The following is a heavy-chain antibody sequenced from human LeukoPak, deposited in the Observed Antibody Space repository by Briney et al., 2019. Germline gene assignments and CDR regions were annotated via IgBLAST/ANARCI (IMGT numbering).Heavy chain of an antibody. CDR3: ARSRGPLQQLAFDY. CDR1: GFTFSVYT. V-gene: IGHV3-21*06. CDR2: ISSSSSYI. J-gene: IGHJ4*02. D-gene: IGHD6-13*01. Sequence: PGGSLRLSCAASGFTFSVYTMNWVRQAPGKGLEWVSSISSSSSYIYYADSLQGRFTISRDNAKNSLYLQMNSLRAEDTAVYYCARSRGPLQQLAFDYWGQGTLVTVSS.